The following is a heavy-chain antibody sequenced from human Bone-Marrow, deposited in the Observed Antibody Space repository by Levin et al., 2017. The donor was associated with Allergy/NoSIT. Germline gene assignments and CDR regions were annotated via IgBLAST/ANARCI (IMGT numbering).Heavy chain of an antibody. CDR1: GFSLSTSGVG. CDR2: IYWDDDK. Sequence: QTLSLTCTFSGFSLSTSGVGVGWIRQPPGKALEWLALIYWDDDKRYSPSLKSRLTITKDTSKNQVVLTMTTMDPVETATYYCAHRPQASGSSFGHFDYWGQGTLVTVSS. D-gene: IGHD6-6*01. J-gene: IGHJ4*02. V-gene: IGHV2-5*02. CDR3: AHRPQASGSSFGHFDY.